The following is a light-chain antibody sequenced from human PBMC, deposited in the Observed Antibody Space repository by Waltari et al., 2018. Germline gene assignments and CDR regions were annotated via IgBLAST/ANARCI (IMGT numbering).Light chain of an antibody. CDR2: LNSDGSY. J-gene: IGLJ2*01. CDR3: QTWGTGISWT. CDR1: SAHSHFA. Sequence: QVSLTQSPSASASLGASVKLTCTLNSAHSHFAIAWHQRKPEKCPRFLTSLNSDGSYIKGDGIPVHFSGASSGADRYLIISSLHFEDDADYYCQTWGTGISWTFGGGTKLTVL. V-gene: IGLV4-69*02.